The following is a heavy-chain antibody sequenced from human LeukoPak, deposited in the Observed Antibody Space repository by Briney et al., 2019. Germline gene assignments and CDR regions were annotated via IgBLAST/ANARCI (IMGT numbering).Heavy chain of an antibody. J-gene: IGHJ4*02. CDR1: GYSFTSYW. CDR2: IDPSDSDT. D-gene: IGHD5-18*01. CDR3: ARQTAMGRSGDY. V-gene: IGHV5-51*01. Sequence: GESLKISCKASGYSFTSYWIGWVRQMPGKGLEWMGIIDPSDSDTPYTPSFQGQVTVSADKSLTTAYLQWNSLKASDTAMYYCARQTAMGRSGDYWGQGTLVIVSS.